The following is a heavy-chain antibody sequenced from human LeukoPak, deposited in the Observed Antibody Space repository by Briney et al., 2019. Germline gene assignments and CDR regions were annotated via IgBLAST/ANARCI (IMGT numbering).Heavy chain of an antibody. V-gene: IGHV3-7*01. CDR2: IKQDGSGK. Sequence: PGGSLRLSCAASGFTFTTYWMTWVRQTPGRGLEWLANIKQDGSGKYYVDSVKGRFTISRDNAKNSLYLQMISLRAEDTGVYYCATGSGWNDHWGQGTLVTVSS. CDR3: ATGSGWNDH. J-gene: IGHJ5*02. D-gene: IGHD6-19*01. CDR1: GFTFTTYW.